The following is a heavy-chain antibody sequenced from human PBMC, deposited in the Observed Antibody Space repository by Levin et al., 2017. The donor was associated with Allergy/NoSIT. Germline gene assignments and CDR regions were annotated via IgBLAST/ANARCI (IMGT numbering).Heavy chain of an antibody. J-gene: IGHJ6*02. CDR2: INHSGST. CDR3: ARGRPPTAARPGGMDV. CDR1: GGSFSGYY. D-gene: IGHD6-6*01. V-gene: IGHV4-34*01. Sequence: SETLSLTCAVYGGSFSGYYWSWIRQPPGKGLEWIGEINHSGSTNYNPSLKSRVTISVDTSKNQFSLKLSSVTAADTAVYYCARGRPPTAARPGGMDVWGQGTTVTVSS.